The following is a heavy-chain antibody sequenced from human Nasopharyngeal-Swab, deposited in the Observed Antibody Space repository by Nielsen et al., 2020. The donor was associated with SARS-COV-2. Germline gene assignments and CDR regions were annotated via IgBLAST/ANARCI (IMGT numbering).Heavy chain of an antibody. V-gene: IGHV3-9*01. CDR2: ISWNSGSI. CDR1: GFTFVDYA. Sequence: GGSLRLSCAASGFTFVDYAMHWVRQAPGKGREWVSGISWNSGSIGHADSVKGRFTISRDNAKNSLYLQMNSLRAEDTALYYCATLGGYSGYDSEYGMDVWGQGTTVTVSS. CDR3: ATLGGYSGYDSEYGMDV. D-gene: IGHD5-12*01. J-gene: IGHJ6*02.